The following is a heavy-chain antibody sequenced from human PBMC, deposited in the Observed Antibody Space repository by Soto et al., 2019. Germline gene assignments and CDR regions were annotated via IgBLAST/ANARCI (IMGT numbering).Heavy chain of an antibody. V-gene: IGHV3-23*01. CDR1: GFTFSNYA. Sequence: EVQLLESGGGLVQPGGSLRLSCAASGFTFSNYAMSWVRQAPGKGLEWVSAISNYGGSTYYADSVTGRFTISRDSSKNTLYLQMNSLRAEDTAVYYCAKHYDILTGYYTGYYYYYMYVRGKGTTVTVSS. CDR2: ISNYGGST. D-gene: IGHD3-9*01. J-gene: IGHJ6*03. CDR3: AKHYDILTGYYTGYYYYYMYV.